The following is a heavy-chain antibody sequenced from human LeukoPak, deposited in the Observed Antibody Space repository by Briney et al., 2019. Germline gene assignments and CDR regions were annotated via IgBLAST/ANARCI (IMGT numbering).Heavy chain of an antibody. Sequence: GGSLRLSGAASGFTFSSYAMSWVRQAPGKGLEWVSGISGSGGSTYYADSVKGRFTISRDFSKNTLHLQMNSLRAEDTAVYYCAKDLTVTITYGFDVWGQGTTVTVSS. V-gene: IGHV3-23*01. CDR3: AKDLTVTITYGFDV. CDR1: GFTFSSYA. CDR2: ISGSGGST. J-gene: IGHJ6*02. D-gene: IGHD4-17*01.